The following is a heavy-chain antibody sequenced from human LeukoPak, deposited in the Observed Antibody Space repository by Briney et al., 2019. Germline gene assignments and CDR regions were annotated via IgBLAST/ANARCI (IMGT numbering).Heavy chain of an antibody. Sequence: SETLSLTCTVSSGSISTSNYYWGWVRQPPGKALEWIGNIFYSGSTYYSPSLKSRVTISLDTSKNQFSLKLSSVTAADTAIIYCARGRLWLGYFDYWGQGTLLTVSS. J-gene: IGHJ4*02. V-gene: IGHV4-39*07. CDR1: SGSISTSNYY. D-gene: IGHD3-10*01. CDR3: ARGRLWLGYFDY. CDR2: IFYSGST.